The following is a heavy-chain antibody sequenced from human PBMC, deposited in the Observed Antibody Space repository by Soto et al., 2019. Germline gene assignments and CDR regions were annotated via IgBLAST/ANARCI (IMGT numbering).Heavy chain of an antibody. D-gene: IGHD2-21*02. V-gene: IGHV1-46*01. CDR3: ARGGHVVVVTAALDY. CDR2: VNPSGGHT. CDR1: GDTFTDYY. Sequence: QVQLMQSGAEVKKPGASVKVSRKASGDTFTDYYIHWVRQAPGQGLEWMGTVNPSGGHTTYAQHFLGRVTMTRDTSTSTLYMELTSLTSDDTAIYYCARGGHVVVVTAALDYWGQGTLVTVSS. J-gene: IGHJ4*02.